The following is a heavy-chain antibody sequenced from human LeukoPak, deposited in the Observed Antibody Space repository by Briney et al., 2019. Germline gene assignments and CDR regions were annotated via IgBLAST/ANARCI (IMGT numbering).Heavy chain of an antibody. D-gene: IGHD6-6*01. Sequence: GGSLRLSFAASGLTFSNYAMHWVRQAPRKGLEYVSTISSNGGSTNYANSVKGRLTIYRDNSKSTLYLQMGSLRDDDTAVYYCARGGTYSSSSLGDYWGQGTLVTVSS. CDR1: GLTFSNYA. J-gene: IGHJ4*02. V-gene: IGHV3-64*01. CDR2: ISSNGGST. CDR3: ARGGTYSSSSLGDY.